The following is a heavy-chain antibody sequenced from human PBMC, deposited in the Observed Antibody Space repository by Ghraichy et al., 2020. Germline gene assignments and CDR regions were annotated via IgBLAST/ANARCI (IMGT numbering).Heavy chain of an antibody. CDR1: GGSISSYY. CDR3: ARDLAPPPRYYGMDV. CDR2: IYYSGST. Sequence: SKTLSLTCTVSGGSISSYYWSWIRQPPGKGLEWIGYIYYSGSTNYNPSLKSRVTISVDTSKNQFSLKLSSVTAADTAVYYCARDLAPPPRYYGMDVWGQGTTVTASS. V-gene: IGHV4-59*01. D-gene: IGHD2-15*01. J-gene: IGHJ6*02.